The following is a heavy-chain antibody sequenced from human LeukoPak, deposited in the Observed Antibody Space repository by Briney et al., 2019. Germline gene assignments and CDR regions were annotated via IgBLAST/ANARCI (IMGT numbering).Heavy chain of an antibody. CDR3: ARAGNYYFDL. CDR1: GFTFRDYW. D-gene: IGHD1-7*01. CDR2: MNGDGRTI. J-gene: IGHJ2*01. V-gene: IGHV3-74*01. Sequence: GGSLRLSCEASGFTFRDYWMTWVRQAPGKGLVWVARMNGDGRTINYADSVKGRFTISRDNAKNTLYLQMNSLRAEDAAVYYCARAGNYYFDLWGRGTLVTVSS.